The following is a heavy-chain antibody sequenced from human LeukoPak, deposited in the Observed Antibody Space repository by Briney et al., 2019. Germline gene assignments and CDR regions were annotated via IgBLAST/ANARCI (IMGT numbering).Heavy chain of an antibody. CDR3: ARDLSSRDAY. CDR2: ISQDGRNT. CDR1: GFILSNYW. D-gene: IGHD2-15*01. V-gene: IGHV3-7*03. Sequence: GGSLRLSCAASGFILSNYWMSWVRQAPGKGLEWVACISQDGRNTYYVDSVKGRFTISKDYAKNSLCLQMDSLRADDTAIYYCARDLSSRDAYWGQGTLVTVSS. J-gene: IGHJ4*02.